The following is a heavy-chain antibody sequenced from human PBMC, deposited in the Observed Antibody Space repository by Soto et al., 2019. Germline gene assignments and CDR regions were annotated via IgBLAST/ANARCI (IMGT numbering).Heavy chain of an antibody. D-gene: IGHD5-12*01. V-gene: IGHV1-69*12. CDR2: IIPIFGTA. CDR1: GGTFSSYA. CDR3: ARAGVGVATMRYYYYGMDV. J-gene: IGHJ6*02. Sequence: QVQLVQSGAEVKKPGSSVKVSCKASGGTFSSYAISWVRQAPGQGLEWMGGIIPIFGTANYAQKFQGRVMITADEXXSXAXXELSSLRSEDTAVYYCARAGVGVATMRYYYYGMDVWGQGTTVTVSS.